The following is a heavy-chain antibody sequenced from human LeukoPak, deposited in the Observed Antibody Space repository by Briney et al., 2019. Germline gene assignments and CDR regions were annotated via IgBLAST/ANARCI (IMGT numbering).Heavy chain of an antibody. V-gene: IGHV3-23*01. CDR3: AKVGGKHFDDDSGYYYGDAFDL. Sequence: GGSLRLSCVGSGFIFSSYAMTWVRQAPGKGLEWVSIIISFGDGAYTADSVKGRFAISRDNPKNTLYLQMDSLRAEDTAGYYCAKVGGKHFDDDSGYYYGDAFDLWGQGTMVTVSS. D-gene: IGHD3-22*01. CDR1: GFIFSSYA. J-gene: IGHJ3*01. CDR2: IISFGDGA.